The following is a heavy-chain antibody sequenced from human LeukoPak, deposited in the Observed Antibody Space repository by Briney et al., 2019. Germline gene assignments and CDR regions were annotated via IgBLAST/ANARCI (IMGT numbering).Heavy chain of an antibody. CDR3: AKDSYSNYAYDY. D-gene: IGHD4-11*01. CDR1: GFTFDDYT. CDR2: ISWDGSGT. V-gene: IGHV3-43*01. J-gene: IGHJ4*02. Sequence: PGGSLRLSCAASGFTFDDYTMHWVRQPPGKGLEWVSLISWDGSGTYYADSVRGRFTISRDNSKNSLYLQMNSLRTEDSALYYCAKDSYSNYAYDYWGQGTLVTVSS.